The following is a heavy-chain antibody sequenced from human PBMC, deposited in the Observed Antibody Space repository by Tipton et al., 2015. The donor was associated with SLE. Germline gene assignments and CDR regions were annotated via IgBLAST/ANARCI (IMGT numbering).Heavy chain of an antibody. CDR1: GGSITSSPSY. D-gene: IGHD6-19*01. J-gene: IGHJ4*02. CDR2: IYYSGTT. Sequence: TLSLTCTISGGSITSSPSYWGWIRQPPGKGLEWIGSIYYSGTTYYNPSLKSRVPISVDTSKNQFSLELGYVTASDTAVYFCARHWGGYNTGWYFDSWGQETLVTVSS. V-gene: IGHV4-39*01. CDR3: ARHWGGYNTGWYFDS.